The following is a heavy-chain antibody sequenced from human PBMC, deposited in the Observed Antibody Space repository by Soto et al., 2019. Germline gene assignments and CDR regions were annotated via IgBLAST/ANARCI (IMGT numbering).Heavy chain of an antibody. CDR3: AREDILGVRSFDY. J-gene: IGHJ4*02. CDR2: ISSGSKTI. Sequence: HPGGSLRLSCAASGFTFGGYSVNWVRQAPGKGLEWVSYISSGSKTIYYAESVKGRFTVSRDNARNSQYLQMNSLRDEDTAVYYCAREDILGVRSFDYWGQGTLVTVSS. V-gene: IGHV3-48*02. D-gene: IGHD3-9*01. CDR1: GFTFGGYS.